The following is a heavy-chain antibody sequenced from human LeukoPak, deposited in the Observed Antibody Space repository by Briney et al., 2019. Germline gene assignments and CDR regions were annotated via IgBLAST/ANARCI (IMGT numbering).Heavy chain of an antibody. Sequence: PGGSLRLSCAASGFTFDDYTMHWVRHAPGKGLEWVSLISWDGGSTYYADSVKGRFTISRDNSKNSLYLQMNSLRTEDTALYYCAKDMGTGYYDPPGNYWGQGTLVTVSS. CDR2: ISWDGGST. D-gene: IGHD3-22*01. V-gene: IGHV3-43*01. CDR1: GFTFDDYT. CDR3: AKDMGTGYYDPPGNY. J-gene: IGHJ4*02.